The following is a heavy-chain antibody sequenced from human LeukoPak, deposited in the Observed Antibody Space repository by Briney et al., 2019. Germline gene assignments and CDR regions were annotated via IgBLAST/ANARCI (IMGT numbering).Heavy chain of an antibody. CDR2: IYWDDDK. J-gene: IGHJ4*02. CDR3: ARRGRIYGNSGSYSSSWYDYFDY. Sequence: SGPTLVNPTQTLTLTCTFSGFSLSTSGVGVGWIRQPPGKALGWLALIYWDDDKRYSPSLKSRLTITKDTSKNQVVLTMTNMDPVDTATYYCARRGRIYGNSGSYSSSWYDYFDYWGQGTLVTVSS. CDR1: GFSLSTSGVG. D-gene: IGHD6-13*01. V-gene: IGHV2-5*02.